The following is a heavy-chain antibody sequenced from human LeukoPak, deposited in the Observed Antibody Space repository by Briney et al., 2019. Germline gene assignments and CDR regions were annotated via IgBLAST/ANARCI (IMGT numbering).Heavy chain of an antibody. CDR2: IYYSGST. D-gene: IGHD2-8*01. J-gene: IGHJ6*02. Sequence: SQTLSLTCTVSGGSISSGDYYWSWIRQPPGKGLEWIGYIYYSGSTYYNPSLKSRVTISVDTSKNQFSLKLSSVTAADTAVYYCARDGGQAVSGDGMDVWGQGTTVTVSS. CDR3: ARDGGQAVSGDGMDV. CDR1: GGSISSGDYY. V-gene: IGHV4-30-4*01.